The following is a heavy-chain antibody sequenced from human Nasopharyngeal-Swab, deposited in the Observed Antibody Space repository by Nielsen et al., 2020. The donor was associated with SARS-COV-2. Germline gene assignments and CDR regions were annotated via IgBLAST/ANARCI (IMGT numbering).Heavy chain of an antibody. CDR3: ARGAELGTTGTTGGEDY. CDR2: ISSSSSTI. CDR1: GFTFSSYS. V-gene: IGHV3-48*04. J-gene: IGHJ4*02. Sequence: GESLKISCAASGFTFSSYSMNWVHQAPGKGLEWVSYISSSSSTIYYADSVKGRFTISRDNAKNSLYLQMNSLRAEDTAVYYCARGAELGTTGTTGGEDYWGQGTLVTVSS. D-gene: IGHD1-1*01.